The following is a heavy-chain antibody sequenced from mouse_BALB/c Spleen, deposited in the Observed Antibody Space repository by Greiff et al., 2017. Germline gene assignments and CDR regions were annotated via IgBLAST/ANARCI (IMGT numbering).Heavy chain of an antibody. J-gene: IGHJ4*01. CDR3: ARWGLRRDYYAMDY. V-gene: IGHV1S81*02. CDR1: GYTFTSYW. Sequence: QVQLQQPGAELVKPGASVKLSCKASGYTFTSYWMHWVKQRPGQGLEWIGEINPSNGRTNYNEKFKSKATLTVDKSSSTAYMQLSSLTSEDSAVYYCARWGLRRDYYAMDYWGQGTSVTVSS. CDR2: INPSNGRT. D-gene: IGHD2-4*01.